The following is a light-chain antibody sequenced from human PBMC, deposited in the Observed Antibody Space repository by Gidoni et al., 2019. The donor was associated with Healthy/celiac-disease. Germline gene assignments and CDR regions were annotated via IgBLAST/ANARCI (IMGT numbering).Light chain of an antibody. J-gene: IGKJ1*01. CDR1: QSVLYSSNDTNY. CDR2: LPA. CDR3: QQYYSTPPT. Sequence: DIVMNQSPDSLAVFLGERATITCQSSQSVLYSSNDTNYLAWYHKKPGQPPKLLIYLPATRESGVPDRFSGSGSGTDVTLTISSLQAEDVAVYYCQQYYSTPPTFGQGTKVEIK. V-gene: IGKV4-1*01.